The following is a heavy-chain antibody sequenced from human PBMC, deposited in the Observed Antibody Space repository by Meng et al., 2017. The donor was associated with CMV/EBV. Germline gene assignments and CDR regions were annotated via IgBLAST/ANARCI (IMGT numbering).Heavy chain of an antibody. CDR1: GGSISGISFY. Sequence: GSLRLSCTVSGGSISGISFYWGWIRQPPGKGLEWIGSIYYRGSTFYNSSLKSRVTMSVDTSKNQFSLKLSSVTAADTAVYYCARDGYGALGFDFWGQGTLVTVSS. CDR2: IYYRGST. V-gene: IGHV4-39*07. D-gene: IGHD6-13*01. J-gene: IGHJ4*02. CDR3: ARDGYGALGFDF.